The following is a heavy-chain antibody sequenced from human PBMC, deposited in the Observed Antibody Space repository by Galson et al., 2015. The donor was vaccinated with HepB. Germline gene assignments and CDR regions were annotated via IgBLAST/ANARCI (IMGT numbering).Heavy chain of an antibody. CDR3: ARPTLVVAATAPWDY. Sequence: LRLSCAASGFTFSSYAMHWVRQAPGKGLEWVAVISYDGSNKYYADSVKGRFTISRDNSKNTLYLQMNSLRAEDTAVYYCARPTLVVAATAPWDYWGQGTLVTVSS. CDR1: GFTFSSYA. V-gene: IGHV3-30*04. J-gene: IGHJ4*02. D-gene: IGHD2-15*01. CDR2: ISYDGSNK.